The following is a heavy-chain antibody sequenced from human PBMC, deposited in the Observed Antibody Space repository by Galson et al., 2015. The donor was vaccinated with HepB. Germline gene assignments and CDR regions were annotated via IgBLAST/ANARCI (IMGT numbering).Heavy chain of an antibody. V-gene: IGHV3-30-3*01. J-gene: IGHJ4*02. CDR1: GFTFSDYA. CDR3: ARDRSPFHQNYDLYY. Sequence: SLRLSCAASGFTFSDYAMHWVRQAPGKGLEWVAIISYDGSNTYYGDSVKGRFTFSRDNSKNTLYLQMNSLRAEDTAVYYCARDRSPFHQNYDLYYWGQGTLVTVSS. CDR2: ISYDGSNT. D-gene: IGHD3-3*01.